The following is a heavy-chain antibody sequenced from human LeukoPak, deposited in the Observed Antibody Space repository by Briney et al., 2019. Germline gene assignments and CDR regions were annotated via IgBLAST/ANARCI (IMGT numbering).Heavy chain of an antibody. Sequence: GGSLRLSCAASGFTFSSYSMNWVRQAPGKGLEWVSYISSSSSTIYYADSVKGRFTISRDNAKNSLYLQMNSLRAEDTAVYYCARGGDGWVKYMHVWGKGTTVTVSS. CDR2: ISSSSSTI. CDR3: ARGGDGWVKYMHV. CDR1: GFTFSSYS. J-gene: IGHJ6*03. V-gene: IGHV3-48*01. D-gene: IGHD3-22*01.